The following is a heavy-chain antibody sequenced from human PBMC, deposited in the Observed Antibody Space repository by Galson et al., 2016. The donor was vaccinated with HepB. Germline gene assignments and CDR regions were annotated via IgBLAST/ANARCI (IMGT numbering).Heavy chain of an antibody. CDR1: GGSISSYY. J-gene: IGHJ3*02. Sequence: SETLSLTCTVSGGSISSYYWSWMRQPPGNRLEWLGYVYYSGITNYSPSLEGRVTMSVDTSKNQVSLELTSVTAADTAVYHCARHDGSSGGAFDIWGQGVMVTVSS. V-gene: IGHV4-59*08. CDR2: VYYSGIT. CDR3: ARHDGSSGGAFDI. D-gene: IGHD6-13*01.